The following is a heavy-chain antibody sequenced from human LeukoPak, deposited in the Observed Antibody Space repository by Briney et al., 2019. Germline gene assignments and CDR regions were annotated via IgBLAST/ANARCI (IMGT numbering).Heavy chain of an antibody. J-gene: IGHJ6*03. V-gene: IGHV3-30*18. CDR2: ISYDGSNK. Sequence: PGGSLRLSCAASGFTFSSYGMHWGRQAPGKGLEWVAVISYDGSNKDYADSVKGGFTISRDNSKNTLYLQMNSLRAEDTAVYYCAKDGFRFGELRYYYYYYMDVWGKGTTVTVSS. D-gene: IGHD3-10*01. CDR1: GFTFSSYG. CDR3: AKDGFRFGELRYYYYYYMDV.